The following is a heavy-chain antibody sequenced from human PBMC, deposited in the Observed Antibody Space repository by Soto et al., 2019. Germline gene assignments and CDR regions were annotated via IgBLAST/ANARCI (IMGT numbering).Heavy chain of an antibody. CDR2: IIPIFGTA. J-gene: IGHJ6*01. D-gene: IGHD3-22*01. CDR1: GGTFSSYA. V-gene: IGHV1-69*06. CDR3: ARKIDTKYYYDSSGIYGMDV. Sequence: SGKDCWKAYGGTFSSYAISLVRQAPGQGLEWMGGIIPIFGTANYAQKFQGRVTITADKSTSTAYMELSSLRSEDTAVYYCARKIDTKYYYDSSGIYGMDVWGQGTTVTVSS.